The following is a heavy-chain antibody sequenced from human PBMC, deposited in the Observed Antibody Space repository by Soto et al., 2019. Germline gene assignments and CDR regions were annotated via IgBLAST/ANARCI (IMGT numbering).Heavy chain of an antibody. CDR1: GFTFSRYG. J-gene: IGHJ6*02. CDR2: IWHDGSKK. V-gene: IGHV3-33*01. CDR3: PRDEDGHDGTGGGMDV. D-gene: IGHD3-10*01. Sequence: QVQLVESGGGVVQPGTSLRLSCAVSGFTFSRYGMHWVRQAPGKGLEWVAVIWHDGSKKYYVDSVKGRFIISRDSSKKTLYLHMNSLRVEAPAVYYCPRDEDGHDGTGGGMDVWGQGTTVTASS.